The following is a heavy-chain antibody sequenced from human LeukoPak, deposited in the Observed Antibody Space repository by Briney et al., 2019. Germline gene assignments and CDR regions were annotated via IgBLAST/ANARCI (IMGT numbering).Heavy chain of an antibody. D-gene: IGHD6-6*01. CDR3: ARDYTSSSGRAFDV. CDR2: ISSSGSSI. CDR1: GFTFSDYY. J-gene: IGHJ3*01. V-gene: IGHV3-11*04. Sequence: AGGSLRLSCAASGFTFSDYYMSWIRQAPGKGLEWVSYISSSGSSIYYADSVKGRFTMSRDNAKNSSYLQMNGLRADDTAMYYCARDYTSSSGRAFDVWGQGTMVTVSS.